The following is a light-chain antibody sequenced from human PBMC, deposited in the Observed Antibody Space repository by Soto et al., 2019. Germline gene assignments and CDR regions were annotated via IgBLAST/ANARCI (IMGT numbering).Light chain of an antibody. V-gene: IGKV1-17*03. CDR2: AAS. CDR1: QGISNY. CDR3: VEHNSYPLT. Sequence: DIPMTQSPSAMSASVGDRVTITCRASQGISNYLAWFQQKPGKVPKRLIYAASSLQSGATSRFSVGESGTDFTLTISGLQTEYVATYYSVEHNSYPLTFGGGTKVEIK. J-gene: IGKJ4*01.